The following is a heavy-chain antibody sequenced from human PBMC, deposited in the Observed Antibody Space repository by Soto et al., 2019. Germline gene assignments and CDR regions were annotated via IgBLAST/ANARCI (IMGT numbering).Heavy chain of an antibody. Sequence: SVKVSCKASGGTFSSYTISWVRQAPGQGLEWMGRIIPILGIANYAQKFQGRVTITADKSTSTAYMELSSLRSEDTAVYYCARDRVIAVERPYAFDIWGQGTMVTVSS. CDR2: IIPILGIA. D-gene: IGHD6-19*01. V-gene: IGHV1-69*04. J-gene: IGHJ3*02. CDR1: GGTFSSYT. CDR3: ARDRVIAVERPYAFDI.